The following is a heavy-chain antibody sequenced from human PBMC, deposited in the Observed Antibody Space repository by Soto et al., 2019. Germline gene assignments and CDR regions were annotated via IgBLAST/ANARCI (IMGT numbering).Heavy chain of an antibody. V-gene: IGHV3-7*01. CDR1: EITFTSYW. J-gene: IGHJ4*02. Sequence: DVELVESGGGFIQPGGTLRLSCAASEITFTSYWMSWVRQGPGTGLQWVANINQDGSDERYVDSVRGRFTISRDNAQNSLYLQMNSLRPEDTAVYYCARGRPVSRRGYYFDAWGQGTLVSVSS. CDR3: ARGRPVSRRGYYFDA. D-gene: IGHD3-10*01. CDR2: INQDGSDE.